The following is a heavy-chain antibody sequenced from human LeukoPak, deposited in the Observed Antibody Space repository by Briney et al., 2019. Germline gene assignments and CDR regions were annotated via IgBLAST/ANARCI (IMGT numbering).Heavy chain of an antibody. J-gene: IGHJ4*02. CDR2: IYYSGST. CDR1: GGSISSSSYY. D-gene: IGHD4-11*01. V-gene: IGHV4-39*01. Sequence: SETLSLTCTASGGSISSSSYYWGWIRQPPGKGLEWIGSIYYSGSTYYNPSLKSRVTISVDTSKNQFSLKLSSVTAADTAVYYCARHVRSNDYSNKVVYFDYWGQGTLVTVSS. CDR3: ARHVRSNDYSNKVVYFDY.